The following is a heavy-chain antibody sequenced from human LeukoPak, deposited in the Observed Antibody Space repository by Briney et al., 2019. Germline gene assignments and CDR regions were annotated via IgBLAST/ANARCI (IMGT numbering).Heavy chain of an antibody. Sequence: SENLSLTCTVSGGSISSSSYYWGWIRQPPGKGLEWIGSIYYSGSTYYNPSLKSRVTISVDTSKNQFSLKLSSVTAADTAVYYCARDLLGASAFDIWGQGTMVTVSS. CDR2: IYYSGST. CDR3: ARDLLGASAFDI. D-gene: IGHD1-26*01. CDR1: GGSISSSSYY. J-gene: IGHJ3*02. V-gene: IGHV4-39*02.